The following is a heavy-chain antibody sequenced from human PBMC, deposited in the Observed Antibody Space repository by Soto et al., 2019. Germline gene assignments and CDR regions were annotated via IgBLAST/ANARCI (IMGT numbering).Heavy chain of an antibody. CDR1: GGSISSYY. CDR3: ARSDFWSGYETRYYYGMDV. D-gene: IGHD3-3*01. Sequence: SETLSLTCTVSGGSISSYYWSWIRQPPGKGLEWIGYIYYSGSTNYNPSLKSRVTISVDTSKNQFSPKLSSVTAADTAVYYCARSDFWSGYETRYYYGMDVWGQGTTVTVSS. J-gene: IGHJ6*02. CDR2: IYYSGST. V-gene: IGHV4-59*01.